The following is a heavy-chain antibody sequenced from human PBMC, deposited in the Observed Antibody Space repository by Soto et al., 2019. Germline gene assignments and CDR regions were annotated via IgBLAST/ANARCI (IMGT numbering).Heavy chain of an antibody. CDR1: GCTFNTYD. J-gene: IGHJ4*02. CDR3: ARRKERSGPHYFDY. V-gene: IGHV1-8*01. Sequence: ASVKVSCKASGCTFNTYDIYWMRQATGQGLEWMGWMNPYSGNTGYAQKFQGRVTVTRNTSISTVYMELSGLRPDDTAVYYCARRKERSGPHYFDYWGQGSQVTVSS. CDR2: MNPYSGNT. D-gene: IGHD6-25*01.